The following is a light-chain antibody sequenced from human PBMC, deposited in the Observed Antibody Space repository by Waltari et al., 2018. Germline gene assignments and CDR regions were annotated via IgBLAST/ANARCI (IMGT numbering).Light chain of an antibody. CDR2: QVN. J-gene: IGLJ3*02. V-gene: IGLV2-23*02. CDR3: CSYADSRTWV. CDR1: STDIGYYNL. Sequence: QSVLTQPASVSGSPGQSITISCTGTSTDIGYYNLVSWYQQYPGKAPKVMIYQVNKRPSKTSNRCSGSKSGNTASLTISGLQAEDEADYYCCSYADSRTWVFGGGTKLTVL.